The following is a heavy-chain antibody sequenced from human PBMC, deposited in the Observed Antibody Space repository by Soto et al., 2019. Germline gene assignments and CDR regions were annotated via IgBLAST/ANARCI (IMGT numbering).Heavy chain of an antibody. V-gene: IGHV3-23*01. CDR3: ARDMTTQDY. Sequence: EVQLLESGGGLVQSGGSLKLSCVGSGFTFSNHAMTWVRQAPGKGLEWVSTLAGSGAYYADSVKGRFTISRDDSKNTVDLQMNSLRAEDTAIYYCARDMTTQDYWGQGTLVTVSS. CDR2: LAGSGA. J-gene: IGHJ4*02. D-gene: IGHD3-16*01. CDR1: GFTFSNHA.